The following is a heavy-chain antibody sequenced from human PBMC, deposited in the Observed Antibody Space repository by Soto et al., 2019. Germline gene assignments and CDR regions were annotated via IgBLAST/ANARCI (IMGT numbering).Heavy chain of an antibody. CDR3: ASSVAGPSRLYGMDV. D-gene: IGHD6-19*01. V-gene: IGHV1-69*13. CDR2: IIPIFGTA. J-gene: IGHJ6*02. Sequence: GASVKVSCKAPGGTFSSYAISWVRQAPGQGLEWMGGIIPIFGTANYAQKFQGRVTITADESTSTAYMELSSLRSEDTAVYYCASSVAGPSRLYGMDVWGQGTTVTVSS. CDR1: GGTFSSYA.